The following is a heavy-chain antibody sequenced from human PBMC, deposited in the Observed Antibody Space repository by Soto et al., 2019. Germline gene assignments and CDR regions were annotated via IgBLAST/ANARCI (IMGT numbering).Heavy chain of an antibody. Sequence: QVQLVQSGAEVKKPGASVKVSCKASGYTFTSYGISWVRQAPGQGLEWMGWISAYNGNTNYAQKLQGRVTMTTDTSTSTADMELRSLRSDDTAVYYCARGDEYCSSTSCYVPLDYWGQGTLVTVSS. CDR1: GYTFTSYG. CDR3: ARGDEYCSSTSCYVPLDY. D-gene: IGHD2-2*01. J-gene: IGHJ4*02. CDR2: ISAYNGNT. V-gene: IGHV1-18*01.